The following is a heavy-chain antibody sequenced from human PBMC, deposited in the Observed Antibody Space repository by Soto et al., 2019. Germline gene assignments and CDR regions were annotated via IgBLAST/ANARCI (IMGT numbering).Heavy chain of an antibody. CDR3: AKGFLGYCSGGSCYRHYYYMDV. D-gene: IGHD2-15*01. V-gene: IGHV3-23*01. CDR2: ISGSGGST. J-gene: IGHJ6*03. Sequence: GGSLRLSCAASGFTFSSLAMSWVRQAPGKGLEWVSAISGSGGSTYYADSVKGRFTISRDNSKNTLYLQMNSLRAEDTAVYYCAKGFLGYCSGGSCYRHYYYMDVWGKGTTVTVSS. CDR1: GFTFSSLA.